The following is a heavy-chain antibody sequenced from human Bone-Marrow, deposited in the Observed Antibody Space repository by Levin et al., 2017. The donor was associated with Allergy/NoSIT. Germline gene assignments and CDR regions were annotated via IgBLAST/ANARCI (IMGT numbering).Heavy chain of an antibody. CDR2: INEDGSEG. CDR3: AILRGNNY. D-gene: IGHD2/OR15-2a*01. CDR1: GFTFSSYW. J-gene: IGHJ4*02. V-gene: IGHV3-7*01. Sequence: LSLTCAGSGFTFSSYWMTWVRQAPGKGLEWVANINEDGSEGYYAASVKGRFTISRDNARNSLYLQLNSLTIDDTAVYYCAILRGNNYWGQGTLVVVSS.